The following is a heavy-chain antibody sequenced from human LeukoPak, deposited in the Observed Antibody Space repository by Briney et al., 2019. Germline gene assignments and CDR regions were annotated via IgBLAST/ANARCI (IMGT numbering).Heavy chain of an antibody. CDR2: INHSGST. CDR3: ARRRHPVTLDY. J-gene: IGHJ4*02. D-gene: IGHD4-17*01. CDR1: GGSFSGYY. Sequence: PSETLSLTCAVYGGSFSGYYWSWIRQPPGKGLEWIGEINHSGSTNYNPSLKSRVTISVDTSKNQFSLKLSSVTAADTAVYYCARRRHPVTLDYWGQGTLVTVSS. V-gene: IGHV4-34*01.